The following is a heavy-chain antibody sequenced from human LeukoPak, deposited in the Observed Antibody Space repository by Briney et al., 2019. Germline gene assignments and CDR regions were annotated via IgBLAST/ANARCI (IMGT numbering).Heavy chain of an antibody. Sequence: GGSLRLSCGASGFIFSHYWMSWVRQAPGKGLEWVANIKQDGSVKYYVDSLKGRFTISRDNARNSVYLQMNSLRAEDTAVYYRARIGYSSSSFDYWGQGTLVIVSS. V-gene: IGHV3-7*01. CDR2: IKQDGSVK. CDR3: ARIGYSSSSFDY. D-gene: IGHD6-6*01. J-gene: IGHJ4*02. CDR1: GFIFSHYW.